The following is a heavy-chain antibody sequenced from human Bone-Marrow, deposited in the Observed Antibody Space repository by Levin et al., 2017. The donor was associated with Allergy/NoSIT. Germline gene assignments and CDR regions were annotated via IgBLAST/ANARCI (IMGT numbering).Heavy chain of an antibody. Sequence: GGSLRLSCAASGFSFDDYAMNWVRQGPGKGLEWVAGITWNGGDVAYADSVKGRFTISRDNAKKSLYLEMNGLRLEDTALYYCAKGWSGTVTPFDYWGQGTLVTVSS. CDR1: GFSFDDYA. CDR2: ITWNGGDV. CDR3: AKGWSGTVTPFDY. V-gene: IGHV3-9*01. J-gene: IGHJ4*02. D-gene: IGHD3-3*01.